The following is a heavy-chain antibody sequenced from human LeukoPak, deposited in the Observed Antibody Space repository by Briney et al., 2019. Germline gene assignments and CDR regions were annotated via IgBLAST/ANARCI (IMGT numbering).Heavy chain of an antibody. V-gene: IGHV4-4*07. CDR3: ARGGWRTFDY. CDR2: VYTTENT. J-gene: IGHJ4*02. Sequence: SETLSLTCTVSGGSMRSYYWSWIRQPAGKGLEWIGRVYTTENTNYNPSLQSRVTMSVDTSKNQFSLKQSSVTAADTAVYYCARGGWRTFDYWGQGTLVTVSS. D-gene: IGHD2-15*01. CDR1: GGSMRSYY.